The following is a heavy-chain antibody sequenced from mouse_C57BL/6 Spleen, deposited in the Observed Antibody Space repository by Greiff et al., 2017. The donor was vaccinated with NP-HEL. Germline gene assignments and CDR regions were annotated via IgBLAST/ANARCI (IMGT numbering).Heavy chain of an antibody. CDR3: ARNREAPRDYDYEGDFDV. V-gene: IGHV2-2*01. CDR1: GFSLTSYG. J-gene: IGHJ1*03. CDR2: IWSGGST. Sequence: QVQLKESGPGLVQPSQSLSITCTVSGFSLTSYGVHWVRQSPGKGLEWLGVIWSGGSTDYNAAFISRLSISKDNSKSQVFFKMNSLQADDTAIYYCARNREAPRDYDYEGDFDVWGTGTTGTVAS. D-gene: IGHD2-4*01.